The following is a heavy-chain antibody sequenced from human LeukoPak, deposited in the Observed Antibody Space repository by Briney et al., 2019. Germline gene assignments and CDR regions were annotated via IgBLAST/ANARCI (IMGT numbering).Heavy chain of an antibody. CDR3: AREGRFFDYYGSGVDYYYYYMDV. Sequence: SETLSLTCTVSGGSISSYYWSWIRQPPGKVLEWIGYIYYSGSTNYNPSLKSRVTISVDTSKNQFSLKLSSVTAADTAVYYCAREGRFFDYYGSGVDYYYYYMDVWGKGTTVTVSS. D-gene: IGHD3-10*01. J-gene: IGHJ6*03. V-gene: IGHV4-59*01. CDR1: GGSISSYY. CDR2: IYYSGST.